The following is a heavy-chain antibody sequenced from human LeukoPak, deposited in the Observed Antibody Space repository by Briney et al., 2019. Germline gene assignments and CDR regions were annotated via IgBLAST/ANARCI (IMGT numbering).Heavy chain of an antibody. CDR2: INHSGST. Sequence: SETLSLTCAVYGGSFSDYYWSWIRQPPGKGLEWTGEINHSGSTNYIPSLKSRVTISVDTSKNQFSLRLSSVTAADTAVYYCARRLRTKNDPGRGLGFGQFDYWGQGTLVTVSS. J-gene: IGHJ4*02. D-gene: IGHD3-10*01. CDR1: GGSFSDYY. CDR3: ARRLRTKNDPGRGLGFGQFDY. V-gene: IGHV4-34*01.